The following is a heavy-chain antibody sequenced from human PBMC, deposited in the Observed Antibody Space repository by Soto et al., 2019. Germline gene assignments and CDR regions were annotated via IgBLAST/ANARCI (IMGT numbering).Heavy chain of an antibody. D-gene: IGHD6-19*01. Sequence: QVQLVQSGAEEKKPGASVKVSCKASGYTFTNYAMHWVRQAPGQRLEWMGWINAGNGNTKYSQKFQGRVTITRDTSASTAYMELSSLRSEDTAVYYCAREGYSSGWYPLLAFEIWGQGTMVTVSS. CDR1: GYTFTNYA. J-gene: IGHJ3*02. CDR3: AREGYSSGWYPLLAFEI. CDR2: INAGNGNT. V-gene: IGHV1-3*05.